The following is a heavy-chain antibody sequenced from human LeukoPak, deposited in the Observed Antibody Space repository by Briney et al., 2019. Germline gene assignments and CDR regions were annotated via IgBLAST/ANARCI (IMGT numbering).Heavy chain of an antibody. CDR2: IWYDGSNK. Sequence: GGSLRLSCAASGFTFSSYGMHWVRQAPGKGLEWVAVIWYDGSNKYYADSVKGRFTISRDNSKNTLYLQMNSLRAEDTAVYYCARDPVSVGATLLMGYYFDYWGQGTLVTVSS. J-gene: IGHJ4*02. CDR3: ARDPVSVGATLLMGYYFDY. D-gene: IGHD1-26*01. V-gene: IGHV3-33*01. CDR1: GFTFSSYG.